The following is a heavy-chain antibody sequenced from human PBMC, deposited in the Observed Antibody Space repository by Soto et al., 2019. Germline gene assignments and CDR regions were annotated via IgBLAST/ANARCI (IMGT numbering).Heavy chain of an antibody. Sequence: QVQLVQSGAEVKRPGASMKVSCKASGYNITAYAMHWVRQAPGQGLEWMGWSNAGKGKTKYSQKFQGRLSITRDTSANTFYMDLRSLRSEDTAVYYCARAPLNYDYWSGYVTHWFAPWGQRTLVTVSS. CDR2: SNAGKGKT. D-gene: IGHD3-3*01. V-gene: IGHV1-3*01. CDR3: ARAPLNYDYWSGYVTHWFAP. J-gene: IGHJ5*02. CDR1: GYNITAYA.